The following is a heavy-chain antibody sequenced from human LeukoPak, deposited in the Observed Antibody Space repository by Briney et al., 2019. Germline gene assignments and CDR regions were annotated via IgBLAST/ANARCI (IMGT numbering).Heavy chain of an antibody. CDR3: TRDQRYYDSSGYQGYYFDY. CDR1: GFTFSSYY. D-gene: IGHD3-22*01. Sequence: GGSLRLSCATSGFTFSSYYMNWVRQAPGKGLEWVSYISSSSSIIYYADSVKGRFTISRDNAKNSLYLQMNSLRAEDTAVYYCTRDQRYYDSSGYQGYYFDYWGQGTLVTVSS. J-gene: IGHJ4*02. V-gene: IGHV3-48*01. CDR2: ISSSSSII.